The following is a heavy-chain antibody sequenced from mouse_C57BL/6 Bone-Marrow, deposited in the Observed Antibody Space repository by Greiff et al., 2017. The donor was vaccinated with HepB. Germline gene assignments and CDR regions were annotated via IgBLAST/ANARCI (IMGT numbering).Heavy chain of an antibody. D-gene: IGHD1-1*01. Sequence: VKLQQPGAELVKPGASVKMSCKASGYTFTSYWITWVKQRPGQGLEWIGDIHPGSGSTNYNEKFKSKATLTVDTSSSTAYMQLSSLTSEDSAVYYCARGDYYYGSSYWYFDVWGTGTTVTVSS. CDR3: ARGDYYYGSSYWYFDV. CDR2: IHPGSGST. J-gene: IGHJ1*03. V-gene: IGHV1-55*01. CDR1: GYTFTSYW.